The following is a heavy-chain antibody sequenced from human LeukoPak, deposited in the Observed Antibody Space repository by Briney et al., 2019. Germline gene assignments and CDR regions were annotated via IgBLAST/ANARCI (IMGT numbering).Heavy chain of an antibody. V-gene: IGHV1-69*01. CDR3: AREGYGSGSYRWFDP. D-gene: IGHD3-10*01. CDR1: GGTFSSYA. J-gene: IGHJ5*02. CDR2: IIPILGTA. Sequence: SVSVSCKASGGTFSSYAISWVRQAPGQGLEWMGGIIPILGTANYAQTFQGRVTITADESTSTAYVELSSLRSEDTAVYYCAREGYGSGSYRWFDPWGQGTLVTVSS.